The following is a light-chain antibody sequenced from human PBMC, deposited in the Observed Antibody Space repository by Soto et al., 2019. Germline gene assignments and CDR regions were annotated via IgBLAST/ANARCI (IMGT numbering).Light chain of an antibody. CDR1: SSNIGAGYD. Sequence: QPVLTQPPSVSGAPGQRVTISCTGSSSNIGAGYDVHWYQQLPGTAPKLLIYGNSNRPSGVPDRFSGSKSGTSASLAITGLQAEHEADYYCQSYDSSLRGWVFGGGTKLTVL. CDR2: GNS. J-gene: IGLJ3*02. V-gene: IGLV1-40*01. CDR3: QSYDSSLRGWV.